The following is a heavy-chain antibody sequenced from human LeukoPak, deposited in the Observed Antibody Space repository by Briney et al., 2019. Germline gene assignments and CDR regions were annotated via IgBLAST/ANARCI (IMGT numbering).Heavy chain of an antibody. J-gene: IGHJ4*02. D-gene: IGHD2-21*02. CDR2: INPSGGST. Sequence: ASVKVSCKASGYTFTSYYMHWVRQAPGQGLEWMGIINPSGGSTSYAQKFQGRVTITADESTSTAYMELSSLRSEDTAVYYCATSRGYCGGDCYSAYWGQGTLVTVSS. V-gene: IGHV1-46*01. CDR1: GYTFTSYY. CDR3: ATSRGYCGGDCYSAY.